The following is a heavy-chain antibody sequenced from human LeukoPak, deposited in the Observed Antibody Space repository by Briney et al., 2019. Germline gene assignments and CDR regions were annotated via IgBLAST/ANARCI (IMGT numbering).Heavy chain of an antibody. CDR2: IYYSGST. D-gene: IGHD5-12*01. Sequence: GSLRLSCTVSGFTVSSNSMSWIRQPPGKGLEWIGYIYYSGSTNYNPSLKSRVTISVDTSKNQFSLKLSSVTAADTAVYYCARASGGYALYYWGQGTLVTVSS. CDR1: GFTVSSNS. V-gene: IGHV4-59*02. CDR3: ARASGGYALYY. J-gene: IGHJ4*02.